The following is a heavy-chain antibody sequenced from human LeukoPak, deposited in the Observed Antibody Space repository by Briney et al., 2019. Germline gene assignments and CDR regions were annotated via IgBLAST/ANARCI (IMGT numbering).Heavy chain of an antibody. J-gene: IGHJ4*02. D-gene: IGHD6-13*01. CDR2: INWDGSST. CDR3: AKTGSSWAHFDY. Sequence: PGGSLRLSCAASGFTFDDYAMHWVRHAPGKGLEWVSLINWDGSSTYYADSVKGRFTISRDNSKNSLYLQMNSLRAEDTALYYCAKTGSSWAHFDYWGQGTLVTVSS. CDR1: GFTFDDYA. V-gene: IGHV3-43D*04.